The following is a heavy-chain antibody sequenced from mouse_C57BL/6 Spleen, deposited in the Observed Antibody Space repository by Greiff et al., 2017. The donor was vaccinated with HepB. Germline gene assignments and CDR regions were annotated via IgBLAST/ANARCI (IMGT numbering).Heavy chain of an antibody. J-gene: IGHJ3*01. Sequence: VQLQQSGAELARPGASVKMSCKASGYTFTSYTMHWVKQRPGQGLEWIGYINPSSGYTKYNQKFKDKATLTADKSSSTAYMQLSSLTSEDSAVYYCARGDDYDGAWFAYWGQGTLVTVSA. CDR2: INPSSGYT. CDR3: ARGDDYDGAWFAY. CDR1: GYTFTSYT. D-gene: IGHD2-4*01. V-gene: IGHV1-4*01.